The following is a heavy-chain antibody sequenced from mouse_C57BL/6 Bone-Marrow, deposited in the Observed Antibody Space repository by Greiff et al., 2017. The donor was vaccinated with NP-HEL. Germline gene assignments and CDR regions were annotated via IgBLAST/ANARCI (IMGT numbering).Heavy chain of an antibody. J-gene: IGHJ2*01. CDR3: AVDNDGSLGY. CDR2: IYPGGGYT. CDR1: GYTFTNYW. Sequence: VQLQESGAELVRPGTSVKMSCKASGYTFTNYWIGWVKQRPGHGLEWIGDIYPGGGYTNYNEKFKGKATLTADKSSNTVYMQFSSLTSEDSAIYYCAVDNDGSLGYWGQGTTLTVSS. D-gene: IGHD1-1*01. V-gene: IGHV1-63*01.